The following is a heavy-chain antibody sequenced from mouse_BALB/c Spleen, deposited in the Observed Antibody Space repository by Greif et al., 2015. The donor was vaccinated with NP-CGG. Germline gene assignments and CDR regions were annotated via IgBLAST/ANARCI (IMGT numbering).Heavy chain of an antibody. CDR1: GYSFTGYY. V-gene: IGHV1-31*01. CDR3: ARAGYYRYFDY. J-gene: IGHJ2*01. D-gene: IGHD2-14*01. Sequence: VQLQQSGPELVKPGASVKISCKASGYSFTGYYMHWVKQSHVKSLEWIGRINPYNGATSYNQNFKDKASLTVDESSSTAYMELHSLTSEDSAVYYCARAGYYRYFDYWGQGTTLTVSS. CDR2: INPYNGAT.